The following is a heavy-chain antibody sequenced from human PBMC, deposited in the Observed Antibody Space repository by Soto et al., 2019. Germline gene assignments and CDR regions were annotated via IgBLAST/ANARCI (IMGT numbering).Heavy chain of an antibody. CDR2: IYHSGST. D-gene: IGHD3-10*01. V-gene: IGHV4-4*02. CDR3: ASHDGTGYYGMDV. Sequence: TSETLSLTCAVSGGSISSSNWWSWVRQPPGKGLEWIGEIYHSGSTNYNPSLKSRVTISVDKSKNQFSLKLSSVTAADTAVYYCASHDGTGYYGMDVWGQGTTVTVSS. CDR1: GGSISSSNW. J-gene: IGHJ6*02.